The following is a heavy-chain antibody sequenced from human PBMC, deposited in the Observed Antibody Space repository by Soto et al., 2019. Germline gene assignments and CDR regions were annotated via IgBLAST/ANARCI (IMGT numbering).Heavy chain of an antibody. CDR3: ARDHTGFNKAFDI. Sequence: QLQLQESRPGLVRPSQTLSLTCSVSGGSITSGGYYWGWIRQLPGKGLEWVAYVYSSGRTYYNPSLESRLSISLDTSKNQFSLILRSVTVADTAIYYCARDHTGFNKAFDIWGQGAIVTVSS. D-gene: IGHD5-12*01. CDR2: VYSSGRT. J-gene: IGHJ3*02. V-gene: IGHV4-31*03. CDR1: GGSITSGGYY.